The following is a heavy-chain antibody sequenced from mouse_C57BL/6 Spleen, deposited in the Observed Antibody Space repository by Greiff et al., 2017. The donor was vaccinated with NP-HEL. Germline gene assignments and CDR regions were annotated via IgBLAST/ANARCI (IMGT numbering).Heavy chain of an antibody. J-gene: IGHJ4*01. CDR1: GYTFTSYW. V-gene: IGHV1-64*01. Sequence: QVQLQQPGAELVKPGASVKLSCKASGYTFTSYWMPLVKPSPGPVLAWIAMLHPNCGSTNYNEKFKSKATLTVDKSSSTAYMQLSSLTSEDTAVDYGAYYYGSSYLNAMDDGGQGTSVTGSS. D-gene: IGHD1-1*01. CDR3: AYYYGSSYLNAMDD. CDR2: LHPNCGST.